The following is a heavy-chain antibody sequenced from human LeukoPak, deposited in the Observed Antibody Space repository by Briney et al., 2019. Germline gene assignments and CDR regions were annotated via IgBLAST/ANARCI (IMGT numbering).Heavy chain of an antibody. CDR2: INHSGST. J-gene: IGHJ4*02. Sequence: SETLSLTCTVSGGSINTNYWSWIRQPPGKGLEWIGEINHSGSTNYNPSLKSRVTISVDTSKNQFSLKLSSVTAADTAVYYCARGTMTTVTYYFDYWGQGTLVTVSS. CDR1: GGSINTNY. V-gene: IGHV4-34*01. CDR3: ARGTMTTVTYYFDY. D-gene: IGHD4-17*01.